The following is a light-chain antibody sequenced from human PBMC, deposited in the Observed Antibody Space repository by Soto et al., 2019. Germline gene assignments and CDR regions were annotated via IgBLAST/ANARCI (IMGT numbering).Light chain of an antibody. CDR2: GNN. CDR1: IFNIGAGCD. CDR3: QSYDSSLTGHVV. J-gene: IGLJ2*01. Sequence: QSVLTQPPSVSGAPGQRVTISCTGSIFNIGAGCDVHWYHQLPGTAPKLLIYGNNNRPSGVPDRFSGSKSGTSASLAITGLQAEDEADYYCQSYDSSLTGHVVFGGGTKLTVL. V-gene: IGLV1-40*01.